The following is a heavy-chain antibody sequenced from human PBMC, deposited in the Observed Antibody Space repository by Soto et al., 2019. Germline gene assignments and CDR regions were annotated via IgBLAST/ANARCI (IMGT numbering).Heavy chain of an antibody. J-gene: IGHJ3*02. CDR1: GFTFSSYG. V-gene: IGHV3-33*01. CDR2: IWYDGSNK. D-gene: IGHD6-19*01. Sequence: GGSLRLSCAASGFTFSSYGMHWVRQAPGKGLEWVAVIWYDGSNKYYADSVKGRFTISRDNSKNTLYLQMNSLRAEDTAVYYCARDQYYLLAVAGGSAFDIWGQGTMVTVSS. CDR3: ARDQYYLLAVAGGSAFDI.